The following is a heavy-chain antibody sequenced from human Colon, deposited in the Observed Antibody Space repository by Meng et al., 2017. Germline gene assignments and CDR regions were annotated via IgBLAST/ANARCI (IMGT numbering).Heavy chain of an antibody. CDR1: GGYFRGYI. V-gene: IGHV4-34*01. CDR3: ARGRYSGYLP. CDR2: INHSGST. Sequence: VQRQWWVTRTLKPSATLSRRGVGYGGYFRGYIGSWISQRPEKGRELNGEINHSGSTNYNPSLKSRVTISVDTSKHQFSLKLSSVTAADTAVYYCARGRYSGYLPWGQGTLVTVSS. D-gene: IGHD5-12*01. J-gene: IGHJ5*02.